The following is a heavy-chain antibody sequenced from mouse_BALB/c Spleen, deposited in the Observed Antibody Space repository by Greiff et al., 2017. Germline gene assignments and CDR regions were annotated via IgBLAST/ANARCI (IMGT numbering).Heavy chain of an antibody. D-gene: IGHD2-4*01. V-gene: IGHV3-8*02. CDR1: GDSITSGY. Sequence: EVQLQQSGPSLVKPSQTLSLTCSVTGDSITSGYWNWIRKFPGNKLEYMGYISYSGSTYYNPSLKSRISITRDTSKNQYYLQLNSVTTEDTATYYCARHDYDGGGFAYWGQGTLVTVSA. J-gene: IGHJ3*01. CDR2: ISYSGST. CDR3: ARHDYDGGGFAY.